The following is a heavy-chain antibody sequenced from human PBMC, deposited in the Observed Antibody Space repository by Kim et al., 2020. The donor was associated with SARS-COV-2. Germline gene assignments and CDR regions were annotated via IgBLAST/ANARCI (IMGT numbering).Heavy chain of an antibody. CDR1: GFTFSSYG. CDR2: ISYDGSNK. V-gene: IGHV3-30*18. CDR3: AKDRDSSGYYHLY. Sequence: GGSLRLSCAASGFTFSSYGMHWVRQAPGKGLEWVAVISYDGSNKYYADSVKGRFTISRDNSKNMLDLQMNSLRAEDTAVYYCAKDRDSSGYYHLYWGQGNLVTVSS. J-gene: IGHJ4*02. D-gene: IGHD3-22*01.